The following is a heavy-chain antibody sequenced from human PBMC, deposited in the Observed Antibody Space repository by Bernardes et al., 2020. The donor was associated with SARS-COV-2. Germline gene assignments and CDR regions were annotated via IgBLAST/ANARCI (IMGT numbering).Heavy chain of an antibody. V-gene: IGHV1-24*01. CDR1: GYTLTELS. CDR3: ATTAAAGRGSWFDP. D-gene: IGHD6-13*01. J-gene: IGHJ5*02. Sequence: ASVKASCKVSGYTLTELSMHWVRQAPGKGLEWMGGFDPEDGETIYAQKFQGRVTMTEDTSTDTAYMELSSLRSEDTAVYYCATTAAAGRGSWFDPWGQGTLVTVSS. CDR2: FDPEDGET.